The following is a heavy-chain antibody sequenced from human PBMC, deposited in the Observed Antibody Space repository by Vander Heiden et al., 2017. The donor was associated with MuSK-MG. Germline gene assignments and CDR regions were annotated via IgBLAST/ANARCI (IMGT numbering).Heavy chain of an antibody. V-gene: IGHV3-30*04. J-gene: IGHJ3*02. CDR2: ISYDGKYK. Sequence: QVQLVESGGGVVQPGRSLRLSCAASGFTFSTYAMHWVRQAPGKGLEWVATISYDGKYKYYADSVKGRFTISRDNSKNTLYLQMNSLRVEDTAVHYCTRVVYYDSSGYPSPCDIWGQGTMGTVSS. CDR1: GFTFSTYA. CDR3: TRVVYYDSSGYPSPCDI. D-gene: IGHD3-22*01.